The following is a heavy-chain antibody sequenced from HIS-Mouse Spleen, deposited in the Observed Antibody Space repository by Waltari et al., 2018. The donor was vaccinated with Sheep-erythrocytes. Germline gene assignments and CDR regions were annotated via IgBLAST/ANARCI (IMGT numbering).Heavy chain of an antibody. V-gene: IGHV3-21*01. Sequence: EVQLVESGGGLVKPGGSLRLSCAASGFTFSSYSMNWVRQAPGEGLGGVSSISSSSSYRYYADAVKGRFTISRDNAKNSLYLQMNSLRAEDTAVYYCARVAAVTTYYFDYWGQGTLVTVSS. CDR1: GFTFSSYS. CDR3: ARVAAVTTYYFDY. J-gene: IGHJ4*02. CDR2: ISSSSSYR. D-gene: IGHD4-17*01.